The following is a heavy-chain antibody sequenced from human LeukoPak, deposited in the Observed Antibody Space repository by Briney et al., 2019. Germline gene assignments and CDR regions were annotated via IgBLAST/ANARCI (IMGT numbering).Heavy chain of an antibody. CDR2: IKSKTDGGTT. Sequence: GGSLRLSCAASVFTFSNAWMSWVRPAPGQALEWVGRIKSKTDGGTTDYAAPVQGRFTISRDDSKNTLYLQMSSLKTEDTAVYYCATGHCSGGSCYFYVGLDVWGQGTTVTVSS. J-gene: IGHJ6*02. V-gene: IGHV3-15*01. CDR3: ATGHCSGGSCYFYVGLDV. CDR1: VFTFSNAW. D-gene: IGHD2-15*01.